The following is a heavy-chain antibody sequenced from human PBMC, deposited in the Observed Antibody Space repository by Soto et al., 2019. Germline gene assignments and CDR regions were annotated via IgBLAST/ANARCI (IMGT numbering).Heavy chain of an antibody. V-gene: IGHV4-59*01. J-gene: IGHJ4*02. CDR1: GGSISSYY. Sequence: SETLSLTCTVSGGSISSYYWSWIRQPPGKGLEWIGYIYYSGSTNYNPSLKSRVTISVDSSKNQFSLKLSSVTAADTAVYYCARVFGYEGPNFDYWGQGTLVTVSS. CDR2: IYYSGST. CDR3: ARVFGYEGPNFDY. D-gene: IGHD5-12*01.